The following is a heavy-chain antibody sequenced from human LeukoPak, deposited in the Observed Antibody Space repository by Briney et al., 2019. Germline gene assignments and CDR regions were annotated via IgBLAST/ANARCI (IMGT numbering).Heavy chain of an antibody. CDR3: ASRESSMTRSH. D-gene: IGHD2/OR15-2a*01. CDR1: GFIFSDYW. CDR2: INEDGSEQ. V-gene: IGHV3-7*01. Sequence: PGGSLRLSCVASGFIFSDYWMNWVRQVPGKGLEWVANINEDGSEQDYVDSVRGRFTISRDNAKNSLYLQMNSLRAEDTAVYYCASRESSMTRSHWGQGTLVSGSS. J-gene: IGHJ4*02.